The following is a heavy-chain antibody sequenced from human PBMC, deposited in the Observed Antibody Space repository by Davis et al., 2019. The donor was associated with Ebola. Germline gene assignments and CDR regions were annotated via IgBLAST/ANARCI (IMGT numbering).Heavy chain of an antibody. CDR3: ARSSWSYYFDY. J-gene: IGHJ4*02. CDR2: IKQDGSEK. V-gene: IGHV3-7*01. D-gene: IGHD6-13*01. CDR1: GSTFSSYW. Sequence: GESLKISCAASGSTFSSYWMSWVRQAPGKGLEWVANIKQDGSEKYYVDSVKGRFTISRDNAKNTLYLQMNSLRAEDTAVYYCARSSWSYYFDYWGQGTLVTVSS.